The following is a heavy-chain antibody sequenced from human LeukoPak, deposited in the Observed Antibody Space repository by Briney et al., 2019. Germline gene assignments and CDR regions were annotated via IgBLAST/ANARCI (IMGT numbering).Heavy chain of an antibody. D-gene: IGHD1-26*01. CDR3: ARDLGAIHFDY. V-gene: IGHV3-48*03. Sequence: GGSLRLSCAASGFTFSSYEMNWVRQAPGKGLEWVSYISSSGSTIYYADSVKGRFTISRDNAKNSLYLQMNSLRAEDTAVYYCARDLGAIHFDYWGQGTLVTVSS. CDR2: ISSSGSTI. CDR1: GFTFSSYE. J-gene: IGHJ4*02.